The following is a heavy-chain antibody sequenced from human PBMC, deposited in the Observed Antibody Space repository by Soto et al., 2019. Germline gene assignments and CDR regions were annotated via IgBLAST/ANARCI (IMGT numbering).Heavy chain of an antibody. CDR2: VYHSGST. V-gene: IGHV4-4*02. D-gene: IGHD6-19*01. J-gene: IGHJ4*02. Sequence: QVQLQESGPGLVQPSGTLSLTCAVSSGSITSSNWWSWVRQPPGRGLEWIGEVYHSGSTSYNPSLKNRVTMAVDKSKNQFSLKRSSVTAADTAVYYCARAVAGIPYLDSWGQGILVTVSS. CDR3: ARAVAGIPYLDS. CDR1: SGSITSSNW.